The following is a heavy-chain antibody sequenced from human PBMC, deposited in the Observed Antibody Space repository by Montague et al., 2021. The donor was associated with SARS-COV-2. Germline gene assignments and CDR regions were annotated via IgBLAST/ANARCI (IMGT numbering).Heavy chain of an antibody. CDR2: IFYSGST. D-gene: IGHD3-10*01. V-gene: IGHV4-39*01. CDR1: GGSISSSSYY. J-gene: IGHJ4*02. CDR3: ASMVRAQVYYFDD. Sequence: SETLSLTCTVSGGSISSSSYYWGWIRQPPGKGLEWIGSIFYSGSTDYNPSLKSRVTISVDTSKNQFSLMLSSVTAADTAVYYCASMVRAQVYYFDDWGQGTMVTVSS.